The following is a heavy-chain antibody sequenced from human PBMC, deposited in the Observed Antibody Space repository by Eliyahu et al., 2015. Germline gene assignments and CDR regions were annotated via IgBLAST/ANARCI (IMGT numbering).Heavy chain of an antibody. V-gene: IGHV4-34*01. D-gene: IGHD4-11*01. J-gene: IGHJ6*03. Sequence: QVQLQQWGAGLLKPSETLSLTCDVYGXSFXGYSWSWIRQPPGKGLXWIGDVNHSGRPTYXPSLRSRVTISVDTSKNQFSLKLSSVTAADTAVYYCARGTTTVTTLYYYYYMDVWGKGTTVTVSS. CDR2: VNHSGRP. CDR1: GXSFXGYS. CDR3: ARGTTTVTTLYYYYYMDV.